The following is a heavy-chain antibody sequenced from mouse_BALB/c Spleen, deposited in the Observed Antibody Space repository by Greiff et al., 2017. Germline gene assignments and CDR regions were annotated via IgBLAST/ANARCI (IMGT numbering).Heavy chain of an antibody. CDR2: IYPSDSYT. Sequence: VQLQQSGAELVRPGASVKLSCKASGYTFTSYWINWVKQRPGQGLEWIGNIYPSDSYTNYNQKFKDKATLTVDKSSSTAYMQLSSPTSEDSAVYYCTRESYDGYYEFAYWGQGTLVTVSA. V-gene: IGHV1-69*02. J-gene: IGHJ3*01. D-gene: IGHD2-3*01. CDR1: GYTFTSYW. CDR3: TRESYDGYYEFAY.